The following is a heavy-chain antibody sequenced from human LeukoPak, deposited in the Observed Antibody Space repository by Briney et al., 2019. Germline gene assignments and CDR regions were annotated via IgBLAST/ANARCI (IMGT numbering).Heavy chain of an antibody. CDR3: ARDQGLTAPPPYGLDV. J-gene: IGHJ6*02. D-gene: IGHD5-18*01. Sequence: SSVKVSCKTSGGTFSCSAITWVRQAPGQGLEWMGRIIPVLNITTYAQKFQGSVTITADTSTSTVYMELSSLRSEETAVYYCARDQGLTAPPPYGLDVWGQGTTVIVSS. V-gene: IGHV1-69*04. CDR1: GGTFSCSA. CDR2: IIPVLNIT.